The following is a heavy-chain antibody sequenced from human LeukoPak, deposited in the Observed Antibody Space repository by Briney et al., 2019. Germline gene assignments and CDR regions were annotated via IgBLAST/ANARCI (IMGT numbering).Heavy chain of an antibody. J-gene: IGHJ4*02. V-gene: IGHV3-23*01. Sequence: PGGSLRLSCAASGFTFSSYGMSWVRQAPGKGLEWVSAISGSGGSTYYADSVKGRFTISRDNSKNTLYLQMNSLRAEDAAVYYCASIAVAVRARDYWGQGTLVTVSS. CDR1: GFTFSSYG. CDR2: ISGSGGST. CDR3: ASIAVAVRARDY. D-gene: IGHD6-19*01.